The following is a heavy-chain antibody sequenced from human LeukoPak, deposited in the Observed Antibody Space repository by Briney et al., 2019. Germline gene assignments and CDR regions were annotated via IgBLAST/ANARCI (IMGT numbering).Heavy chain of an antibody. J-gene: IGHJ5*02. Sequence: SQTLSLTCTVSGGSISSGGYYWSWIRQHPGKGLEWIGYIYYSGSTYYNPSLKSRVTISVDTSKNQFSLKLSSMTAADTAVYYCARGRYGDYVWFDPWGQGTLVTVSS. CDR3: ARGRYGDYVWFDP. CDR2: IYYSGST. CDR1: GGSISSGGYY. V-gene: IGHV4-31*03. D-gene: IGHD4-17*01.